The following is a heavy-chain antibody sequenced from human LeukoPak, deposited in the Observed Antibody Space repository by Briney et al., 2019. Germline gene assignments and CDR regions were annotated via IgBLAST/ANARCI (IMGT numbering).Heavy chain of an antibody. V-gene: IGHV4-4*07. CDR3: VRERLYTSSWDFQH. D-gene: IGHD6-13*01. CDR1: GGSNKTYY. J-gene: IGHJ1*01. CDR2: FYSSVST. Sequence: SETLSLTCAVSGGSNKTYYWSWIRQSAGTGLEWIGRFYSSVSTTYNPSLKSRVTMSVDTSNNLFFLNLTSVTAADTAVYFCVRERLYTSSWDFQHWGQGTLVSVSS.